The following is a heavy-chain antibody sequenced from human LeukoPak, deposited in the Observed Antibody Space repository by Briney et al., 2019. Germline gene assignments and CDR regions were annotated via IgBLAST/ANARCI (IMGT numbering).Heavy chain of an antibody. J-gene: IGHJ4*02. CDR2: IIPIFGTA. V-gene: IGHV1-69*13. D-gene: IGHD3-9*01. Sequence: ASVKVSCKASGGTFSSYAISWVRQAPGQGREWMGGIIPIFGTANYAQKFQGRVTITADESTSTVYMELSSLRSEDTAVYYCARGGLTYYDILTGYQYYFDYWGQGTLVTVSS. CDR1: GGTFSSYA. CDR3: ARGGLTYYDILTGYQYYFDY.